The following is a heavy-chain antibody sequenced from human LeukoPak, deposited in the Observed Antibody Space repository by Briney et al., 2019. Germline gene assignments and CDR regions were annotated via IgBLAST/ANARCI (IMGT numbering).Heavy chain of an antibody. CDR3: AKGVVAATNAAYYGMDV. D-gene: IGHD2-15*01. V-gene: IGHV3-30*01. J-gene: IGHJ6*02. Sequence: GGSLRLSCAASGFTFSSYAMHWVRQAPGKGLEWVAVISYDGSNKCYADSVKGRFTISRDNSKNTLYLQMNSLRPEDTAVYYCAKGVVAATNAAYYGMDVWGQGTTVTVSS. CDR1: GFTFSSYA. CDR2: ISYDGSNK.